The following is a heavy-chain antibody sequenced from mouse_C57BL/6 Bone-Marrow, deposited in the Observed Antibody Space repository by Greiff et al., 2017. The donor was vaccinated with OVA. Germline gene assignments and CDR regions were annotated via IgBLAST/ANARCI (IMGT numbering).Heavy chain of an antibody. CDR1: GYTFTSYW. Sequence: QVQLQQPGAELVKPGASVKMSCKASGYTFTSYWITWVKQRPGQGLEWIGDIYPGSGSTNYNEKFKSKATLTVDTASSTAYMQLSSLTSEVSAVDYCARSPTVVAPYCAMDFWGQGTSVTVSS. CDR2: IYPGSGST. D-gene: IGHD1-1*01. V-gene: IGHV1-55*01. CDR3: ARSPTVVAPYCAMDF. J-gene: IGHJ4*01.